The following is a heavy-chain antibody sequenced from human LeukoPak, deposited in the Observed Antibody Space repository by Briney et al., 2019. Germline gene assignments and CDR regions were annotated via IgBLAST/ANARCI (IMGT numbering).Heavy chain of an antibody. CDR1: GDSISSGDYY. D-gene: IGHD6-13*01. Sequence: SETLSLTCTVSGDSISSGDYYWSWIRQLAGKGLEWIGRISSSGSTNYNPSLKSRVTISVDTSKNQFSLKLSSVTAADTAAYYCARTIAAAGKRGSATFDIWGQGTMVTVSS. J-gene: IGHJ3*02. CDR3: ARTIAAAGKRGSATFDI. V-gene: IGHV4-61*02. CDR2: ISSSGST.